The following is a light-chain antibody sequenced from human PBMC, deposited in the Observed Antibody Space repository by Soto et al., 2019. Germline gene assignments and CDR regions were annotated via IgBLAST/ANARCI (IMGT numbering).Light chain of an antibody. Sequence: QSVLTQPPSVSGAPGQRVTISCTGSSSNTGAGHDVHWYQQVPGTAPKLLIYGDRIRPSGVPDRFSGSKSGTSASLAITGLQAADEADYYCQSYDSSLSGSVFGGGTQLTVL. CDR3: QSYDSSLSGSV. J-gene: IGLJ3*02. CDR1: SSNTGAGHD. CDR2: GDR. V-gene: IGLV1-40*01.